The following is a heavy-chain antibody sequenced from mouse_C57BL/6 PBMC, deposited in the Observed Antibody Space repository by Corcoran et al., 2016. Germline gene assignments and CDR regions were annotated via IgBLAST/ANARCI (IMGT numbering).Heavy chain of an antibody. V-gene: IGHV9-3*01. Sequence: QIQLVQSGPELKKPGETVKIPCKASGYTFTTYGMSWVKQAPGKGLKWMGWINTYSGVPTYADDFKGRFAFSLETSASTAYLQINNLKNEDTATYFCARTVVAHFDYWGQGTTLTVSS. J-gene: IGHJ2*01. CDR3: ARTVVAHFDY. CDR1: GYTFTTYG. CDR2: INTYSGVP. D-gene: IGHD1-1*01.